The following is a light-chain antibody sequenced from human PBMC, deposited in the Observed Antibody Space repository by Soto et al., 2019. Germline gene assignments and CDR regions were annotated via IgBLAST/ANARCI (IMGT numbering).Light chain of an antibody. CDR1: QCFNSY. CDR2: AAS. J-gene: IGKJ4*01. CDR3: QQLNSYPSST. V-gene: IGKV1-9*01. Sequence: IRLTQSPSALSSSVGDRVTITCRASQCFNSYLAWYQQKPGKAPKLLIYAASTLQSGFPSRFSGSRSGTDFTLTISSLQPEDFATYYCQQLNSYPSSTFGGGTKVDIK.